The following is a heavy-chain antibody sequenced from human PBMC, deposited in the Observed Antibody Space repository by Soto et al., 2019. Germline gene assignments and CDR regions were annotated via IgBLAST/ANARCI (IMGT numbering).Heavy chain of an antibody. Sequence: GASVKVSCKASGGTFSSYAISWVRQAPGQGLEWMGGIIPIFGTANYAQKFQGRVTITADESTSTAYMELSSLRSEDTAVYYCARGCGGDCYSYYYYGMDVWGQGTTVTVSS. CDR3: ARGCGGDCYSYYYYGMDV. V-gene: IGHV1-69*13. CDR2: IIPIFGTA. J-gene: IGHJ6*02. CDR1: GGTFSSYA. D-gene: IGHD2-21*02.